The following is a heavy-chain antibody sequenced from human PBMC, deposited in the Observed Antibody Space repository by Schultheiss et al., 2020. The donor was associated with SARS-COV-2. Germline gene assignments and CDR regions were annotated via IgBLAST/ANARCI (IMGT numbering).Heavy chain of an antibody. V-gene: IGHV1-8*03. J-gene: IGHJ6*02. D-gene: IGHD2-15*01. Sequence: ASVKVSCRASGYTFTTYEINWVRQATGQGLEWMGWMNPTSGDIGYVQKFRGRVSFTRSTSISTAYMELSSLRSEDTAVYYCARGYRVVPFYYHYGMDVWGQGTTVTVSS. CDR1: GYTFTTYE. CDR3: ARGYRVVPFYYHYGMDV. CDR2: MNPTSGDI.